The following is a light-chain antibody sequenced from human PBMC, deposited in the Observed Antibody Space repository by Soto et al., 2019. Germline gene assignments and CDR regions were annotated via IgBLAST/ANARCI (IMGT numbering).Light chain of an antibody. CDR2: EVS. Sequence: QSALTQPPSASGSRGQSVTISCTGTSSDVGGYNYVSWYQQHPGKAPKLMIYEVSKRPSGVPDRFSGSKSGNTASLTVSGLQAEDEADYYCSSYADSNNEVFGTGTKLTVL. J-gene: IGLJ1*01. CDR1: SSDVGGYNY. V-gene: IGLV2-8*01. CDR3: SSYADSNNEV.